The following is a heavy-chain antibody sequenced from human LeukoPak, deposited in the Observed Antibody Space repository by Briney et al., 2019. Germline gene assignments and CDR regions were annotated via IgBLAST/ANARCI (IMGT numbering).Heavy chain of an antibody. J-gene: IGHJ4*02. V-gene: IGHV1-2*06. CDR1: GYTFTGHN. D-gene: IGHD3-22*01. CDR3: ASFVYYYDRDAYMDY. Sequence: ASVKVSCKASGYTFTGHNMHWVRQAPGQGLEWMGRINPNNGGTNYAQRFQGRVTMTRDTSTSTAYMELNRLRSDDTAVYYCASFVYYYDRDAYMDYWGQGTLVTVSS. CDR2: INPNNGGT.